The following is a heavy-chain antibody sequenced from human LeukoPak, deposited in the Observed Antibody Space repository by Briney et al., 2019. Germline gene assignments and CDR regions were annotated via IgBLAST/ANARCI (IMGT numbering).Heavy chain of an antibody. CDR3: ARGRWDCSSTSCYYFDD. J-gene: IGHJ4*02. V-gene: IGHV1-46*01. Sequence: ASVKVSCKASGYTFTSYYMHWVRQAPGQGLEWMGIINPSGGSTSYAQKFQGRVTMTRDTSTSTVYMELSSLRSEDTAVYYCARGRWDCSSTSCYYFDDWGQGTLVTVSS. D-gene: IGHD2-2*01. CDR2: INPSGGST. CDR1: GYTFTSYY.